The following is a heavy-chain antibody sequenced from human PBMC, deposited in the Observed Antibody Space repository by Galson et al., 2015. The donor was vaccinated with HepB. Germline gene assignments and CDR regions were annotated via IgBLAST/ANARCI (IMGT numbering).Heavy chain of an antibody. Sequence: SLRLSCAASGFTFSTYGMHWVRQAPGKGLEWVAVISYDGSNTYYADSVKGRFTISRDNSKNTLYLQMNSLGAEDTAVYYCAKDRGGYDSSGYPLHWGQGTLVTVSS. V-gene: IGHV3-30*18. CDR1: GFTFSTYG. CDR2: ISYDGSNT. J-gene: IGHJ4*02. CDR3: AKDRGGYDSSGYPLH. D-gene: IGHD3-22*01.